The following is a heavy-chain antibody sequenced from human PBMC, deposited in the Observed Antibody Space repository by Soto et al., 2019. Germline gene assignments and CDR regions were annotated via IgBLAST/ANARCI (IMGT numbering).Heavy chain of an antibody. CDR3: PREWCSATSCYGVDY. D-gene: IGHD2-2*01. V-gene: IGHV1-18*01. CDR1: GYTFSDYV. J-gene: IGHJ4*02. CDR2: FNGNNGHT. Sequence: GASVKVSCKASGYTFSDYVISWVRQAPGQGLEWMGCFNGNNGHTYCAQKFQGRVTMTTDTSTNTAYMELRSLTSDDTAGYYCPREWCSATSCYGVDYWGQGTLVPVS.